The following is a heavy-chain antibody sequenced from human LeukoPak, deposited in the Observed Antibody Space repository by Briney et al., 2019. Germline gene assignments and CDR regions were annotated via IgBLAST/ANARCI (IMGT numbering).Heavy chain of an antibody. J-gene: IGHJ4*02. CDR3: ARALRGNGFDY. V-gene: IGHV4-59*10. Sequence: PSETLSLTCAVYGGSFSGYYWSWIRQPAGKGLEWIGRIYTSGSTNYNPSLKSRVTMSVDTSKNQFSLKLSSVTAADTAVYYCARALRGNGFDYWGQGTLVTVSS. CDR1: GGSFSGYY. CDR2: IYTSGST.